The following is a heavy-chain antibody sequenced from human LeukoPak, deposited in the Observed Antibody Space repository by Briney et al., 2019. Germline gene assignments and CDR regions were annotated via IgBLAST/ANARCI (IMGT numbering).Heavy chain of an antibody. Sequence: PSETLSLTCTVSGGSISSSSYYWGWIRQPPGKGLEWIGSIYYSGSTYYNPSLKSRVTISVDTSKNQFSLKLSSVTAADTAVYYCAPLGIAARPNYYYMDVWGKGTTVTVSS. D-gene: IGHD6-6*01. CDR3: APLGIAARPNYYYMDV. V-gene: IGHV4-39*01. J-gene: IGHJ6*03. CDR1: GGSISSSSYY. CDR2: IYYSGST.